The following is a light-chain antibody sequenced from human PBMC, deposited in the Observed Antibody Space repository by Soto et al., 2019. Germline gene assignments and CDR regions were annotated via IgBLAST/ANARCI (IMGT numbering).Light chain of an antibody. CDR2: LEGSGSH. V-gene: IGLV4-60*02. CDR3: DNWDSNTRV. CDR1: SGHSSYS. J-gene: IGLJ2*01. Sequence: QLVLTQSSSASASLGSSVKLTCTLSSGHSSYSIAWHHQQPGKAPRYLMKLEGSGSHNKGSGVPDRFSGSSSGADRDLTISNLQFEDESNYYCDNWDSNTRVFGGGTKLTVL.